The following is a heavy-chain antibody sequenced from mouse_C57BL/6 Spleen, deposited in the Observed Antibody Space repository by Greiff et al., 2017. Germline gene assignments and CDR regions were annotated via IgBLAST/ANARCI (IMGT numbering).Heavy chain of an antibody. Sequence: QVQLQQPGAELVRPGSSVKLSCKASGYTFTSYWMHWVKQRPIQGLEWIGNIDPSDSETHYNQKFKNKATLTVDKSSSTAYMQLSSLTSEDSAVYYCASVYEAMDYWGQGTSVTVSS. CDR2: IDPSDSET. CDR3: ASVYEAMDY. V-gene: IGHV1-52*01. J-gene: IGHJ4*01. CDR1: GYTFTSYW.